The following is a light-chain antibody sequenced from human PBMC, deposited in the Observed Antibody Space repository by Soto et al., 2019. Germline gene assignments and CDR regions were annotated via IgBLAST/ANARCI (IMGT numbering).Light chain of an antibody. Sequence: DVVMTQSPLSLPVTLGQPASISCRSSQSLVYRDGNTYLNWFQQRPGQSPRRLICKVSNRDSGVSDRFSGSGSGTDFTLKISRVEAEDVGVYYCMQGKHLLTLGGGAKVDIK. V-gene: IGKV2-30*01. CDR1: QSLVYRDGNTY. CDR3: MQGKHLLT. CDR2: KVS. J-gene: IGKJ4*01.